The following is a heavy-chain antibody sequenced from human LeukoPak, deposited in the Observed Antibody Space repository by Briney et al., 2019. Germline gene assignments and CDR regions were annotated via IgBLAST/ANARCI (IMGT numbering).Heavy chain of an antibody. CDR1: GDSVSSNSAA. V-gene: IGHV6-1*01. J-gene: IGHJ4*02. CDR3: ARARDYGDISFDY. CDR2: TYYKSKWYN. Sequence: SSQTLSLTCAISGDSVSSNSAAWNWIRQSPSRGLEWLGRTYYKSKWYNNYAVSVKSRISINPDTSKNQFSLQLNSVTPEDTAVYFCARARDYGDISFDYWGQGTLVTVSS. D-gene: IGHD4-17*01.